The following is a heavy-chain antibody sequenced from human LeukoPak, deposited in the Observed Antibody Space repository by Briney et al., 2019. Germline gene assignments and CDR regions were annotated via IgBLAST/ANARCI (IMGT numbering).Heavy chain of an antibody. Sequence: GSLRLSCAASGFDFSNYWMYWVRQAPGKGLEWVANIKQDGSEKYYVDSVRGRFTISRDNAKNSLSLQMSSLRAEDTAVYYCASNYGGWGQGTLVTVSS. CDR3: ASNYGG. CDR2: IKQDGSEK. V-gene: IGHV3-7*03. D-gene: IGHD4-11*01. J-gene: IGHJ4*02. CDR1: GFDFSNYW.